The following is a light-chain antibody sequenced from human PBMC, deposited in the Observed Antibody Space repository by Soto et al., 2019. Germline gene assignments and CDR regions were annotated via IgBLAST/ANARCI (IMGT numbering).Light chain of an antibody. CDR1: QSVSSSY. J-gene: IGKJ1*01. V-gene: IGKV3-20*01. CDR2: GAS. Sequence: EIVLTQSPGTLSLSPGERATLSCRASQSVSSSYLAWYQQKPGQAPRLLIYGASSRATGIPDRFSGSGSGTDFTITISRLEPEDFAVYYCQQYGSSPWTVGQGTKVDIK. CDR3: QQYGSSPWT.